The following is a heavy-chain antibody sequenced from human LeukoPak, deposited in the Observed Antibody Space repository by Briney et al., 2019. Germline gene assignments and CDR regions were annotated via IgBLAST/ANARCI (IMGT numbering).Heavy chain of an antibody. V-gene: IGHV4-4*07. J-gene: IGHJ6*02. Sequence: SETLSLTCTVSGGSISSYYWSWIRQPAGKGLEWIRRIYTSGSTNYNPSLKSRVTMSVDTSKNQFSLKLSSVTAADTAVYYCARDWANYDFWSGVAYYYGMDVWGQGTTVTVSS. CDR1: GGSISSYY. CDR3: ARDWANYDFWSGVAYYYGMDV. D-gene: IGHD3-3*01. CDR2: IYTSGST.